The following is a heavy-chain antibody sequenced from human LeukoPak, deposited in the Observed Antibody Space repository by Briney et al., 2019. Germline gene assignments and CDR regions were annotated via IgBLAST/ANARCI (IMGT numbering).Heavy chain of an antibody. V-gene: IGHV3-48*04. CDR1: GFTFSTYN. Sequence: GSLRLSCAASGFTFSTYNMNWLRQAPGKGLEWVSYIRSTSGTTYYADSVKGRFTTSRDNAKNSLYLQMNGLRAEDTAVYYCARTQNVINVHWGFFASWGQGTLVTVSS. D-gene: IGHD3-16*01. CDR3: ARTQNVINVHWGFFAS. J-gene: IGHJ4*02. CDR2: IRSTSGTT.